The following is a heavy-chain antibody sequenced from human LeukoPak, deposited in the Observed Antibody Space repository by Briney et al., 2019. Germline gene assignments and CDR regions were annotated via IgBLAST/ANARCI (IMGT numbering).Heavy chain of an antibody. V-gene: IGHV1-18*01. CDR1: GYTFTSYG. D-gene: IGHD3-3*01. J-gene: IGHJ4*02. Sequence: ASVKVSCKASGYTFTSYGISWVRQAPGQGLEWMGWISAHNGNTNYAQKLQGRVTMTTDTSTSTAYMELRSLRSDDTAVYYCARNGATYYDFWSGYYTLDYWGQGTLVTVSS. CDR3: ARNGATYYDFWSGYYTLDY. CDR2: ISAHNGNT.